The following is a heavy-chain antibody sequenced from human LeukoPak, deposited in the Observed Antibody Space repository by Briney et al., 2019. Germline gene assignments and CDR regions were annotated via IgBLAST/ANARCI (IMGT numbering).Heavy chain of an antibody. CDR1: WFTLTNAW. J-gene: IGHJ3*02. CDR2: LKSKAAGGTT. D-gene: IGHD1/OR15-1a*01. V-gene: IGHV3-15*01. Sequence: GGSLRLSCAASWFTLTNAWMSWVRQAPGKGLEWVGRLKSKAAGGTTDYPTPVKGRFTISGDDLKNTLYLQMDSLKTEDTAVYYCLASLRTPGAFDIWGQGTMVTVSS. CDR3: LASLRTPGAFDI.